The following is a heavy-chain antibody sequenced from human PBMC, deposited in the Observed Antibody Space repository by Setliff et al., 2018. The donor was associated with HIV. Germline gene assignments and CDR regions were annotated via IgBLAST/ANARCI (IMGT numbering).Heavy chain of an antibody. Sequence: KASETLSLTCTVSGGSISSYYWSWIRQPPGKGLEWIGYMYYSGSANYNPSLKSRVTMSVDPSKNQFSLKLSSVTAADTAVYYCARDRPDLYYDSSGDAFDIWGQGTMVTVSS. V-gene: IGHV4-59*01. CDR3: ARDRPDLYYDSSGDAFDI. CDR1: GGSISSYY. D-gene: IGHD3-22*01. CDR2: MYYSGSA. J-gene: IGHJ3*02.